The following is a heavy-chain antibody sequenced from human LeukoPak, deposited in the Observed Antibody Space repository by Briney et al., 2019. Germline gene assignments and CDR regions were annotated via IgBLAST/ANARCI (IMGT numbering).Heavy chain of an antibody. CDR1: GGSISSGGYY. V-gene: IGHV4-31*03. J-gene: IGHJ2*01. CDR3: ARALRIAARPPWYFDL. CDR2: IYYSGST. D-gene: IGHD6-6*01. Sequence: SETLSLTCTVSGGSISSGGYYWSWIRQHPGKGLEWIGYIYYSGSTYYNPSLKSRVTISVDTSKNQFSLKLSSVTAADTAVYYCARALRIAARPPWYFDLWGRGTLVTVSS.